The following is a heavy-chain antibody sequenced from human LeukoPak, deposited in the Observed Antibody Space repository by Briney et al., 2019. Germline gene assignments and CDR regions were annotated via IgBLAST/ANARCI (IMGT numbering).Heavy chain of an antibody. CDR3: ASLGN. CDR2: IKEDGSEK. J-gene: IGHJ1*01. Sequence: GKGLEWVANIKEDGSEKYYVDSVKGRFTISRDNAKNSLYLEMNSLRVEDTAVYYCASLGNWGQGTLVTVSS. V-gene: IGHV3-7*01. D-gene: IGHD3-16*01.